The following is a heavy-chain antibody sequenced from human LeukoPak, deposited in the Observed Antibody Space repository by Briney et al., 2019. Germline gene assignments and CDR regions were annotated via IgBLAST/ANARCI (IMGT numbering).Heavy chain of an antibody. V-gene: IGHV3-7*03. CDR2: IKQDGSEK. CDR3: ARDEAVTSYFDY. J-gene: IGHJ4*02. D-gene: IGHD4-17*01. CDR1: GFTFSSYW. Sequence: PGGSLRLSCATFGFTFSSYWMSWVRQAPGKGLEWVANIKQDGSEKYYVDSVKGRFTISRDNAKNSLYLQMNSLRAEDTAVYYCARDEAVTSYFDYWGQGTLVTVSS.